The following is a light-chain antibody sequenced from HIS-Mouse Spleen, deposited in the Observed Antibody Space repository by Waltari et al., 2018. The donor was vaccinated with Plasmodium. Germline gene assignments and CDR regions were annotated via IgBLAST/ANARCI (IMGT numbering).Light chain of an antibody. CDR1: ALLKKY. CDR2: EDS. J-gene: IGLJ3*02. Sequence: SYELTQPPPVSVSPGQTARTTCSGDALLKKYAYWYQQQSGQAPVLVIYEDSKRPSGIPGRFSGSSSGTMATLTISGAQVEDEADYYCYSTDSSGKHRVFGGGTKLTVL. CDR3: YSTDSSGKHRV. V-gene: IGLV3-10*01.